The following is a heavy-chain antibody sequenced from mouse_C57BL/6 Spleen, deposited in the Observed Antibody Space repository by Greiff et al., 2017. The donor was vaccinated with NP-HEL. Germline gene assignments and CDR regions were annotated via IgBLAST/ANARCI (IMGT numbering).Heavy chain of an antibody. CDR1: GYAFSSYW. CDR3: ARHYYGSSDGYAMDY. V-gene: IGHV1-80*01. CDR2: IHPGDGDT. J-gene: IGHJ4*01. Sequence: VQLQQSGASVMISCKASGYAFSSYWLNWVKQRPGKGLEWLGQIHPGDGDTNYNGKFKGKATLTADKSSSTAYMQRSSLTSEDSTVYICARHYYGSSDGYAMDYWGQGTSVTVSS. D-gene: IGHD1-1*01.